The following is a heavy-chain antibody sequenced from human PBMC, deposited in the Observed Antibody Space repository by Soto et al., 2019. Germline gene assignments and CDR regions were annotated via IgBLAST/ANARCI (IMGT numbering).Heavy chain of an antibody. D-gene: IGHD6-19*01. CDR2: LGNSGAST. V-gene: IGHV3-23*01. Sequence: LGGSLRLSCAASGFTFSTYAMSWVRQAPGKGLEWVSGLGNSGASTYYADSVKGRFTISRDNSKNTLFIQMNSLRAEDTAVYYCAKTGSGPHFDHWGQGTLVTVSS. CDR1: GFTFSTYA. CDR3: AKTGSGPHFDH. J-gene: IGHJ4*02.